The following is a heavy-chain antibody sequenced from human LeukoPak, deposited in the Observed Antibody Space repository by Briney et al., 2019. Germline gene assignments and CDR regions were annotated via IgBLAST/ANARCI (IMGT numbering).Heavy chain of an antibody. V-gene: IGHV4-4*09. CDR1: GGSISSYY. CDR2: IYTSGST. Sequence: SETLSLTCTVSGGSISSYYWSWIRQPPGKGLEWIGYIYTSGSTNYIPSLKSRVTISVDTSKNQFSLKLSSVTAADTAVYYCARVTTVVTEYYYYYMDVWGKGTTVTVSS. CDR3: ARVTTVVTEYYYYYMDV. D-gene: IGHD4-23*01. J-gene: IGHJ6*03.